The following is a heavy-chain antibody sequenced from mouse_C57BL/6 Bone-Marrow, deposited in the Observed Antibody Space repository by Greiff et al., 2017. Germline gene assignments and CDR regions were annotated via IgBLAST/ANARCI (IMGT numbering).Heavy chain of an antibody. CDR2: IRNKANDHAT. J-gene: IGHJ2*01. CDR1: GFTFSDSW. Sequence: EVKLEESGGGLVQPGGSMKLSCAASGFTFSDSWMDWVRQSPEKGLEWVAEIRNKANDHATYYAESVKGRFTISRDDSKSSVYLQMNSLRAEDTGIYYCTSYFLYYFDYWGQGTTLTVSS. D-gene: IGHD1-1*01. V-gene: IGHV6-6*01. CDR3: TSYFLYYFDY.